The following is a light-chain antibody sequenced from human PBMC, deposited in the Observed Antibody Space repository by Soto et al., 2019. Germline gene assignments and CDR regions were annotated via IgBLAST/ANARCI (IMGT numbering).Light chain of an antibody. Sequence: EIVLTQSPATLSLSPGERATLSCRASQSVSSYLAWYQQKPGQAPRLLIYDASNRATGIPARFSGSGSGTDSTLTISSLEPEDFAVYYCQQRSNWPRLWTFGQGTKVEIK. J-gene: IGKJ1*01. CDR3: QQRSNWPRLWT. CDR1: QSVSSY. V-gene: IGKV3-11*01. CDR2: DAS.